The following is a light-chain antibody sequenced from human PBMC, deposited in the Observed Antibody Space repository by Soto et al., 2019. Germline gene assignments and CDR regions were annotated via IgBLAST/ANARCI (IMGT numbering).Light chain of an antibody. Sequence: DIQMTQSPSSLSAFLGDRVTITCRASQGISDYLVWYQQKPGKVPKLLIYAASTLQSGVPPRFSGTGSRTDFTLTISSRQPEDVATYYCQNYYSAPFTFGPGTKVDIK. V-gene: IGKV1-27*01. J-gene: IGKJ3*01. CDR1: QGISDY. CDR3: QNYYSAPFT. CDR2: AAS.